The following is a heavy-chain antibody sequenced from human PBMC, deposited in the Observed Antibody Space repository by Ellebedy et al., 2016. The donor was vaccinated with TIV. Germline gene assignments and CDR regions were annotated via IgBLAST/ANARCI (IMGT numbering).Heavy chain of an antibody. V-gene: IGHV4-39*01. D-gene: IGHD1-26*01. CDR3: ARRAGGYRYPYGMDV. CDR2: IYYDGNP. CDR1: GGSIIDSSYY. J-gene: IGHJ6*02. Sequence: PSETLSLTCTVSGGSIIDSSYYWDWIRQSPGKGLEWIGAIYYDGNPYYNPSLKGRVTISVDTSKNRFSVGLRSATAADTAVYYCARRAGGYRYPYGMDVWGQGTTVAVS.